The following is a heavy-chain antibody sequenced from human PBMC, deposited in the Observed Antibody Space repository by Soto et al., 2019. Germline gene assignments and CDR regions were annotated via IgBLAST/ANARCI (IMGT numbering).Heavy chain of an antibody. CDR1: GYTFTSYG. CDR3: ARVHSGYDFAY. J-gene: IGHJ4*02. CDR2: ISANNGNT. Sequence: QVQLVQSGAEVKKPGASVKVSCKASGYTFTSYGINWVRQAPGQGLEWMGWISANNGNTHYAQKLQGRVTMTADTATSTACMELRSLRSDDTAVYYCARVHSGYDFAYWGQGTLVTVSS. V-gene: IGHV1-18*01. D-gene: IGHD5-12*01.